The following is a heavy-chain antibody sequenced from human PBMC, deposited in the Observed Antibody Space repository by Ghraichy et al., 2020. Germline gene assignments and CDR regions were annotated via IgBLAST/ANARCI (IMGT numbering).Heavy chain of an antibody. CDR1: GGSFSGYY. CDR2: INHSGST. Sequence: SETLSLTCAVYGGSFSGYYWSWIRQPPGKGLEWIGEINHSGSTNYNPSLKSRVTISVDTSKNQFSLKLSSVTAADTAVYYCARNYDSSGYQIWGQGTLVTVSS. CDR3: ARNYDSSGYQI. D-gene: IGHD3-22*01. V-gene: IGHV4-34*01. J-gene: IGHJ4*02.